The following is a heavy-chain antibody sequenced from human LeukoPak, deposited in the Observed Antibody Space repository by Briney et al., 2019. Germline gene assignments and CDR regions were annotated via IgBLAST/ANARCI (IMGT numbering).Heavy chain of an antibody. CDR2: IWHDGTKE. CDR3: ARERGYSYGLDY. Sequence: GRSLTLSCAASGFTFNRYGMHWVRQAPGKGLEWVAMIWHDGTKEFYADSVKGRFTISRDNSNNTIYLQMNSLRADDTAVYFCARERGYSYGLDYWGQGTLLTVSS. D-gene: IGHD5-18*01. V-gene: IGHV3-33*01. CDR1: GFTFNRYG. J-gene: IGHJ4*02.